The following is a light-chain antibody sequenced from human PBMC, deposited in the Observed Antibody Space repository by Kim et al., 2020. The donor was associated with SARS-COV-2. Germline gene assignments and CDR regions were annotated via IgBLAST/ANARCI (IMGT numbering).Light chain of an antibody. Sequence: SYELTQPPSVSVAPGKTARIPCGGNNIGSKSVHWYQQRPGQAPVLVIYYDGDRPSGIPERISGSNSGNTATLIISRVEAGDEADYYCQVWDSSSERVVFGGGTQLTLL. J-gene: IGLJ2*01. CDR1: NIGSKS. CDR2: YDG. V-gene: IGLV3-21*04. CDR3: QVWDSSSERVV.